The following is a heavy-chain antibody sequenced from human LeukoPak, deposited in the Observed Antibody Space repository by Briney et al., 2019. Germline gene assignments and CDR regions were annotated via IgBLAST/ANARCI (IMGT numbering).Heavy chain of an antibody. J-gene: IGHJ6*03. CDR2: INPNSGGT. V-gene: IGHV1-2*02. D-gene: IGHD2-2*01. Sequence: ASVKVSCKASGYTFTGYYMHWVRQAPGQGLEWMGWINPNSGGTNYAQKFQGRVTMTRDTSISTAYMELSRLRSDDTAVYYCAREVVYPAVVPAAMRGYYYYMDVWGKGTTVTISS. CDR3: AREVVYPAVVPAAMRGYYYYMDV. CDR1: GYTFTGYY.